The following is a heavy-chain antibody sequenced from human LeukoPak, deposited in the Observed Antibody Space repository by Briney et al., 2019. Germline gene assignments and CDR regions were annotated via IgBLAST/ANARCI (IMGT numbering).Heavy chain of an antibody. J-gene: IGHJ4*02. V-gene: IGHV1-46*01. D-gene: IGHD6-13*01. Sequence: ASVKVSCKASGYTFTSYYMHWVRQAPGQGLEWMGIINPSGGSTSYAQKFQGRVTMTRDTSTSTVDMELSSLRSEDTAVYYCARTLAAAGTQYYFDYWGQGTLVTVSS. CDR1: GYTFTSYY. CDR2: INPSGGST. CDR3: ARTLAAAGTQYYFDY.